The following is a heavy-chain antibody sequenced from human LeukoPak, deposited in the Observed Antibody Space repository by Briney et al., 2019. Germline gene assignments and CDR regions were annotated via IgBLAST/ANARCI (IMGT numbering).Heavy chain of an antibody. J-gene: IGHJ4*02. CDR3: ARDLVAVAGDFDY. Sequence: SETLSLTCTVSGGSISSSSYYWGWIRQPPGKGLEWIGSIYYSGSTYYNPSLKSRVTISVDTSKNQFSLKLSSVTAADTAVYYCARDLVAVAGDFDYWGQGTLVTVSS. CDR1: GGSISSSSYY. D-gene: IGHD6-19*01. V-gene: IGHV4-39*07. CDR2: IYYSGST.